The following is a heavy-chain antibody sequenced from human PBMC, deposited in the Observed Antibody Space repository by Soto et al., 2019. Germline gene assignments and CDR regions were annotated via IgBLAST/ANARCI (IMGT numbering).Heavy chain of an antibody. CDR3: ARGYSGYEENWFDP. D-gene: IGHD5-12*01. J-gene: IGHJ5*02. V-gene: IGHV3-33*01. Sequence: GGSLRLSCAASGFTFSSYGMHWVRQAPGKGLEWVAVIWYDGSNKYYADSVKGRFTISRDNSKNTLYLQMNSLRAEDTAVYYCARGYSGYEENWFDPWGQGTLVTVSS. CDR1: GFTFSSYG. CDR2: IWYDGSNK.